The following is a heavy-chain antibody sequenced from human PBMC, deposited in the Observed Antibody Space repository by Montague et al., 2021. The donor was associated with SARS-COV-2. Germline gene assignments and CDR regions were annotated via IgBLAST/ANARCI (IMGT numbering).Heavy chain of an antibody. Sequence: SHTLSLTYSVSGGSITDRTYYWGCIRQSPGKGLEWIGAINYSGTTYYNPSLKSRVTISLDTAKNQFSLKMTSVTAADTAVYYCARHWGIAAAGNWGQGTLVTVSS. CDR2: INYSGTT. V-gene: IGHV4-39*01. J-gene: IGHJ4*02. D-gene: IGHD6-13*01. CDR3: ARHWGIAAAGN. CDR1: GGSITDRTYY.